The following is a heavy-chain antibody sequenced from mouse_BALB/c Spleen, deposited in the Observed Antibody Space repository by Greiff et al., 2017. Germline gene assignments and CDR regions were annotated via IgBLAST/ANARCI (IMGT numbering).Heavy chain of an antibody. Sequence: EVKLVESGGGLVQPGGSRKLSCAASGFTFSSFGIHWVRQAPEKGLEWVAYISSGSSTIYYADTVKGRFTISRDNPKNTLFLQMTSLRSEDTAMYYCARSYYDYDGPWFAYWGQGTLVTVSA. CDR2: ISSGSSTI. CDR3: ARSYYDYDGPWFAY. J-gene: IGHJ3*01. CDR1: GFTFSSFG. D-gene: IGHD2-4*01. V-gene: IGHV5-17*02.